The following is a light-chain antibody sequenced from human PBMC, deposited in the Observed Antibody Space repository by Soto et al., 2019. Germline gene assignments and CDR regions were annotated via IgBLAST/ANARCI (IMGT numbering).Light chain of an antibody. J-gene: IGKJ2*01. CDR2: KAS. V-gene: IGKV1-5*03. CDR3: QQYNSYPYT. CDR1: QSISSW. Sequence: DIQMTQSPSTLSASVGDRVTITCRASQSISSWLAWYQQKPGKAPKLLIYKASSLQTGVPSRFSGSGSGTEFTLTISSLQPDDFATYYCQQYNSYPYTFGQGTKLEIK.